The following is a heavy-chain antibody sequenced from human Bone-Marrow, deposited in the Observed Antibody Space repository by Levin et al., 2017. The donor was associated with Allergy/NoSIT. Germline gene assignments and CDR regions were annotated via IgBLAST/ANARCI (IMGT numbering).Heavy chain of an antibody. CDR2: IYSSGNT. V-gene: IGHV3-53*01. Sequence: GGSLRLSCAASGFSVSRNYMSWVRQAPGKGLEWVSVIYSSGNTFYADSVRGRFTVSRDTSKNTLSLQMSRLRADDTAVYYCARDRRKDGDWYFALWGRGTPVTVSS. J-gene: IGHJ2*01. CDR1: GFSVSRNY. CDR3: ARDRRKDGDWYFAL. D-gene: IGHD4-17*01.